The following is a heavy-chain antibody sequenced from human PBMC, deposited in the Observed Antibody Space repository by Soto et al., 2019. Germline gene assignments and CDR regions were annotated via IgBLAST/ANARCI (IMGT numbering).Heavy chain of an antibody. V-gene: IGHV3-23*01. CDR1: GFTFSTYP. CDR2: ISGSGGTA. J-gene: IGHJ6*02. Sequence: GGSLRLSCVASGFTFSTYPMTWVRQVPGKGLEWVSGISGSGGTAYYADSVKGRFTISRDNSRNTLYLQMNSLRAEDTAVYYCANLPSSGYWYYGMDVWGQGTTVTVSS. CDR3: ANLPSSGYWYYGMDV. D-gene: IGHD3-3*01.